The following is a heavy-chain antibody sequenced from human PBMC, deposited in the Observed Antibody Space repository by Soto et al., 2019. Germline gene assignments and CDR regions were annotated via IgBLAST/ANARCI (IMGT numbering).Heavy chain of an antibody. CDR1: GGSISSSSYY. V-gene: IGHV4-39*07. CDR2: IYYSGST. D-gene: IGHD6-13*01. CDR3: AREFRIAAAGTGPGNWFDP. Sequence: PSETLSLTCTVSGGSISSSSYYWGWIRQPPGKGLEWIGNIYYSGSTYYNPSLKSRVTISVDTSKNQFSLKLSSVTAADTAVYYCAREFRIAAAGTGPGNWFDPWGQGTLVTVSS. J-gene: IGHJ5*02.